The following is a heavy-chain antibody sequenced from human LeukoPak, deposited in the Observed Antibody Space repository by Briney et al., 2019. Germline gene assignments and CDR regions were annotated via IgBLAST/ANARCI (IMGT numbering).Heavy chain of an antibody. CDR1: GYSISSGYY. J-gene: IGHJ3*02. Sequence: SETLSLTCTVSGYSISSGYYWGWIRQPPGKGLEWIGSIYHSGSTYYNPSLKSRVTISVDTSKNQFSLKLSSVTAADTAVYYCARVFVDGSGSFLFDIWGQGTMVTVSS. CDR3: ARVFVDGSGSFLFDI. V-gene: IGHV4-38-2*02. CDR2: IYHSGST. D-gene: IGHD3-10*01.